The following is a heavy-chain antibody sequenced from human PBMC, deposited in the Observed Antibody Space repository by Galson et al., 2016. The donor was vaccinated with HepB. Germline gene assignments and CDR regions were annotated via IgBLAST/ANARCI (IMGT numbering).Heavy chain of an antibody. CDR1: GDSLRSGGFY. CDR3: AREYGSGAHDH. J-gene: IGHJ4*02. D-gene: IGHD3-10*01. V-gene: IGHV4-31*01. CDR2: IYHNGTA. Sequence: TLSLTCTVSGDSLRSGGFYWSWLRQYPGKGLELIGFIYHNGTASYTPSLKSTAPISVDTSQNQLSLKLTSVTATDTAIYYCAREYGSGAHDHWGQGALVTVSS.